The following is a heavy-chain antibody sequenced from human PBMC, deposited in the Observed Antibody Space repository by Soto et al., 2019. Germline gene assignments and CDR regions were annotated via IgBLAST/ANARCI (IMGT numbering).Heavy chain of an antibody. CDR3: AGRYCTNGVCYTNYYYYIDV. J-gene: IGHJ6*03. D-gene: IGHD2-8*01. CDR2: ITTSGGNT. V-gene: IGHV3-23*01. CDR1: GFTFSTYA. Sequence: SLRLSCAASGFTFSTYAMSWVRQAPGKGLERVSTITTSGGNTYYADSVQGRFTISRDNSKNTLYLQMNSLRAEDTAVYYCAGRYCTNGVCYTNYYYYIDVWGKGTTVTVSS.